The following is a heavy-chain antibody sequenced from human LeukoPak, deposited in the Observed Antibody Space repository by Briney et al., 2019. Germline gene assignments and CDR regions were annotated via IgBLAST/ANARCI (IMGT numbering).Heavy chain of an antibody. V-gene: IGHV4-59*01. CDR1: GGSISGYY. D-gene: IGHD3-3*01. Sequence: SETLSLTCTVSGGSISGYYWSWIRQPPGKGLEWIGYIYYGGTTNYNPSLKSRVTISVDTSKNQFSLKLTSVSAADTAVYYCARGSNDFWSGYLSLWGQGALVTVSS. CDR3: ARGSNDFWSGYLSL. CDR2: IYYGGTT. J-gene: IGHJ4*02.